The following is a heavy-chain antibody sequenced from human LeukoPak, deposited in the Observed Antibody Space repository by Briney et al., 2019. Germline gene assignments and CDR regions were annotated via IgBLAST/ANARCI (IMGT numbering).Heavy chain of an antibody. CDR2: ISSGSSTM. D-gene: IGHD3-10*01. CDR3: ARGKRDY. Sequence: GGSLRLSCAASGFTFSGHNMIWVGQAPGKGLNWVSYISSGSSTMYYADSVKGRFTISRDNAKNSLYLQMNSLRAEDTAVYYCARGKRDYWGQGTLVTVSS. CDR1: GFTFSGHN. V-gene: IGHV3-48*01. J-gene: IGHJ4*02.